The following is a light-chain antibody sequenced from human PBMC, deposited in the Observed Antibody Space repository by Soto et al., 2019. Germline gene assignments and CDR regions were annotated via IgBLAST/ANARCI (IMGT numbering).Light chain of an antibody. CDR2: GAF. V-gene: IGKV3-20*01. CDR3: QQYGTSLPIT. CDR1: QSVSTSF. Sequence: EVVLTQSPGTLSLSPGERATLSCRASQSVSTSFLAWYQQKPGQAPRLLIYGAFSRATGIPDRFSGSGSGTDLTLTISRLEPEDFAVYYCQQYGTSLPITSAQGTRLENK. J-gene: IGKJ5*01.